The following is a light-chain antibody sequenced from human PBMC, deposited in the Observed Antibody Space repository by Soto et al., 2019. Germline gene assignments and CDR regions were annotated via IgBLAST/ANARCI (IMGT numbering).Light chain of an antibody. Sequence: HSALTQPPSASGSPGQSVTISCIGTSSDVGDYDYVSWYQQHPGKAPKLIIYEVSKRPSGVPDRFSGSKSGNTASLTVSGLQAEDEADYYCTSYAGSNNFCVFGTGTKLTVL. J-gene: IGLJ1*01. CDR3: TSYAGSNNFCV. V-gene: IGLV2-8*01. CDR2: EVS. CDR1: SSDVGDYDY.